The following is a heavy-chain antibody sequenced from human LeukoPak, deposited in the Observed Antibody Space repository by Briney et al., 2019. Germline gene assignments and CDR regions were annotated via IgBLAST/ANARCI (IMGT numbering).Heavy chain of an antibody. CDR1: GYTFTNYG. CDR2: ISAYNANT. D-gene: IGHD5-18*01. CDR3: ARSTPMAPFDY. Sequence: ASVKVSSKASGYTFTNYGINWVRQAPGQGLEWMGWISAYNANTNYAQKLQGRVTMTTDTSTRTAYMELRGLRSDDTAMYYCARSTPMAPFDYWGQGTLVTVSS. V-gene: IGHV1-18*01. J-gene: IGHJ4*02.